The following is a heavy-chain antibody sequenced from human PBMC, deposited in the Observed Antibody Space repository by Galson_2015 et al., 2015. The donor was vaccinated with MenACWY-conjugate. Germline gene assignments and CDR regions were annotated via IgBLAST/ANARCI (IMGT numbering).Heavy chain of an antibody. V-gene: IGHV3-48*04. J-gene: IGHJ5*02. CDR2: IISSSSTI. CDR3: ARGRYCSSTSCYPNYFDP. CDR1: GFTFSTYS. D-gene: IGHD2-2*01. Sequence: SLRLSCAASGFTFSTYSMNWVRQAPGKGLEWISYIISSSSTIYYADSVKGRFTISRDNAKNSLYLQMNSLRAEDTAVYYCARGRYCSSTSCYPNYFDPWGQGTLVTVSS.